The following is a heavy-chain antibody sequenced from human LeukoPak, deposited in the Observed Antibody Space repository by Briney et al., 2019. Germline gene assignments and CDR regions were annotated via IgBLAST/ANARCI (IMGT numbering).Heavy chain of an antibody. CDR2: IYSSGST. CDR3: ARDPGGSYSMWAFDI. D-gene: IGHD1-26*01. CDR1: GGSISSGSYY. V-gene: IGHV4-61*02. J-gene: IGHJ3*02. Sequence: SETLSLTCTVSGGSISSGSYYWSWIRQPAGKGLEWIGRIYSSGSTNYNPSLKSRVTISVDTSKNQFSLKLSSVTAADTAVYYCARDPGGSYSMWAFDIWGQGTMVTVSS.